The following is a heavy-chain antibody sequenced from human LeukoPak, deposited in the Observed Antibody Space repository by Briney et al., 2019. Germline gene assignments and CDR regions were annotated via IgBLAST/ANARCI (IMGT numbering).Heavy chain of an antibody. CDR2: IYHSGGS. CDR1: GYSISNDYY. V-gene: IGHV4-38-2*01. Sequence: SETLSLTCVVSGYSISNDYYWGWIRQPPGKGLEWIGNIYHSGGSYYNPSPKSRVTILVDTSKNQFSLKLSSVTAADTAVYYCAKAGTTGIHHWFDPWGQGNLVTVSS. D-gene: IGHD1-1*01. CDR3: AKAGTTGIHHWFDP. J-gene: IGHJ5*02.